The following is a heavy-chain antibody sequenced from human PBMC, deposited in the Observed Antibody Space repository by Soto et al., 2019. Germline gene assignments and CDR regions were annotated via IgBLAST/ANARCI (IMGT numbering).Heavy chain of an antibody. Sequence: QVHLVQSGAEVKKPGASVKVSCKASGYTLTRYGITWVRQAPGQGLEWMGSISAYNANTNYAQTLQGRLTMTTDTSTSTAYMELRSLTSDDAAVYYCAREVFRYFDLWGRGTLVSVSS. CDR3: AREVFRYFDL. CDR2: ISAYNANT. J-gene: IGHJ2*01. V-gene: IGHV1-18*01. CDR1: GYTLTRYG. D-gene: IGHD1-20*01.